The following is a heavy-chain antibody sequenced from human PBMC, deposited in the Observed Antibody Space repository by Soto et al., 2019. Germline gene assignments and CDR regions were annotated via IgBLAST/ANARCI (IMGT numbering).Heavy chain of an antibody. D-gene: IGHD3-9*01. Sequence: SETLSLTCAVYGGSFSGYYWSWIRQPPGKGLEWIGEINHSGSTNYNPSLKSRVTISVDASKSQFSLKLSSVTAADTAVYYCARGMAEEQIFYYFDYWGQGALVTVSS. CDR1: GGSFSGYY. CDR3: ARGMAEEQIFYYFDY. V-gene: IGHV4-34*01. J-gene: IGHJ4*02. CDR2: INHSGST.